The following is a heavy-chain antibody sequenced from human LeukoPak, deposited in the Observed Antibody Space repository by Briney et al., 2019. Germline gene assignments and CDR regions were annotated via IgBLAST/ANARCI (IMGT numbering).Heavy chain of an antibody. Sequence: SETLSLTCTVSGVSISSSYSYWGWIRQPPGMGLEWIGSIYYAGNTYYNASLKSQVSISIDTSKNQFSLKLTSVTAADTAVYYCARQTGSGLFILPGGQGTLVTVSS. D-gene: IGHD3/OR15-3a*01. J-gene: IGHJ4*02. CDR1: GVSISSSYSY. V-gene: IGHV4-39*01. CDR3: ARQTGSGLFILP. CDR2: IYYAGNT.